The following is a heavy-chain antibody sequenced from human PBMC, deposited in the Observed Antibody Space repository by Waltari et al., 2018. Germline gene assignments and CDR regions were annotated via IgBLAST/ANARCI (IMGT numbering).Heavy chain of an antibody. CDR2: INPNSGGT. J-gene: IGHJ1*01. CDR1: GYLFTGCH. V-gene: IGHV1-2*06. D-gene: IGHD2-15*01. CDR3: ARDLLEYFQH. Sequence: QVQLVQSGAEVQKPGAPVQVYCQASGYLFTGCHRRWVRHAPGHGPEWIERINPNSGGTNYAQKFQGMVTMTRDTSISTAYMELSRLRSDDTAVYYCARDLLEYFQHWGQGTLVTVSS.